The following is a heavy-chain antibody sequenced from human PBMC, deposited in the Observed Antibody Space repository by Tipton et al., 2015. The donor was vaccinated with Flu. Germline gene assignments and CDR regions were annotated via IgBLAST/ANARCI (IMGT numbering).Heavy chain of an antibody. CDR2: IRSQTYGATT. J-gene: IGHJ5*02. V-gene: IGHV3-49*03. Sequence: RSLRLSCRASGFTSIDYPMSWFRQAPGKGLEWVAFIRSQTYGATTEYAASVKGRFSISRDDSKRTVYLQLNSLKTEDTGIYYWARGDYGSVDPWGQGTLVTVSS. CDR1: GFTSIDYP. D-gene: IGHD4/OR15-4a*01. CDR3: ARGDYGSVDP.